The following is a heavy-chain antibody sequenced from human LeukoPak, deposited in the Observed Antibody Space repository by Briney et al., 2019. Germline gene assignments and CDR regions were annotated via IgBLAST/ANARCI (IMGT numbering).Heavy chain of an antibody. CDR1: GFTFSSYS. J-gene: IGHJ4*02. CDR2: ISSSSSFI. D-gene: IGHD3-22*01. Sequence: KPGGSLRLSCAASGFTFSSYSMSWVRQAPGKGLEWVSSISSSSSFIYYADSVKGRFTISRDNAKNSLYLQMNSLRAEDTAAYYCAHSSGYAYGLDYWGRGTLVTVSS. CDR3: AHSSGYAYGLDY. V-gene: IGHV3-21*01.